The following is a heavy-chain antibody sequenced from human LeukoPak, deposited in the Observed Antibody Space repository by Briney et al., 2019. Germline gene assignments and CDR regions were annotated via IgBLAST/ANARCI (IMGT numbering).Heavy chain of an antibody. CDR2: INHSGST. J-gene: IGHJ4*02. V-gene: IGHV4-34*01. Sequence: SETLSLTCAVYGGSFSGYYWSWIRQPPGKGLEWIGEINHSGSTKYNPSLKSRVTISVDTSKNQFSLKLSSVTAADTAVYYCARKARVLLWFGELSRHSNYFDYWGQGTLVTVSS. D-gene: IGHD3-10*01. CDR3: ARKARVLLWFGELSRHSNYFDY. CDR1: GGSFSGYY.